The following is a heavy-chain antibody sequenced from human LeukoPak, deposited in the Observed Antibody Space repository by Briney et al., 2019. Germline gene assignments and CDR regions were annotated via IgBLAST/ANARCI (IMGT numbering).Heavy chain of an antibody. Sequence: GGSLRLSCAASGFTFSSYWMSWVRQAPGKGLEWVSSISSSSSYIYYADSVKGRFTISRDNAKNSLYLQMNSLRAEDTAVYYCARVGLSDCDDYWGQGTLVTVSS. CDR3: ARVGLSDCDDY. V-gene: IGHV3-21*01. CDR1: GFTFSSYW. CDR2: ISSSSSYI. D-gene: IGHD2-21*02. J-gene: IGHJ4*02.